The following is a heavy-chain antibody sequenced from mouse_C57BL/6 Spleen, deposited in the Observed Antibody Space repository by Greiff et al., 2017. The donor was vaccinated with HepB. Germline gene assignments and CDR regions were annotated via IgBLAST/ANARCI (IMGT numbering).Heavy chain of an antibody. Sequence: VQLQESGPGLVAPSQSLSITCTVSGFSLTSYAISWVRQPPGKGLEWLGVIWTGGGTNYNSALKSRLSISNDNSKSQVFLKMNSLQTDDTARYYCARSGDSSGYQAWFAYWGQGTLVTVSA. V-gene: IGHV2-9-1*01. CDR1: GFSLTSYA. CDR3: ARSGDSSGYQAWFAY. D-gene: IGHD3-2*02. J-gene: IGHJ3*01. CDR2: IWTGGGT.